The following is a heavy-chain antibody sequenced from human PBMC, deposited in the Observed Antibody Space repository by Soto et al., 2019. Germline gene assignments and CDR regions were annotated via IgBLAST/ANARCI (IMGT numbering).Heavy chain of an antibody. J-gene: IGHJ4*02. CDR1: GYTFTTYD. D-gene: IGHD5-12*01. V-gene: IGHV1-8*01. CDR3: VRGLEWLRNY. Sequence: QVQLVQSGAEVKKPGASVKVSCKATGYTFTTYDINWVRQAPGQGLEWMGWMNPNSGDTGYAQKFQGRVTMTRDTSISTAYMELSTLTSEDTAVYYCVRGLEWLRNYWGQGTLVTVSS. CDR2: MNPNSGDT.